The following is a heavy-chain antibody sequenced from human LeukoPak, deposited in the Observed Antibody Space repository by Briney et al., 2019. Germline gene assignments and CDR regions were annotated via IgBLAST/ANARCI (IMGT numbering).Heavy chain of an antibody. CDR2: IGSSGSAI. J-gene: IGHJ4*02. D-gene: IGHD1/OR15-1a*01. CDR3: ARVGPNWNIYDY. Sequence: TGGSLRLSCAASGFTFSNYEMNWVRQAPGKGLESVSYIGSSGSAIYYADSVKGRFTISRDNAKNSLYLQMISLRAEDTAVYYCARVGPNWNIYDYWGQGTLVTVSS. CDR1: GFTFSNYE. V-gene: IGHV3-48*03.